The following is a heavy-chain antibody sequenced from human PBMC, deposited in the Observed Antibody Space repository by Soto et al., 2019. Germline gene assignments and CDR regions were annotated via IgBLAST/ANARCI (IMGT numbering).Heavy chain of an antibody. D-gene: IGHD4-17*01. J-gene: IGHJ4*02. V-gene: IGHV4-39*01. CDR1: GGSISSSSYY. Sequence: PSETLSLTCTVSGGSISSSSYYWGWIRQPPGKGLEWIGSIYYSGSTYYNPSLKSRVTISVDTSKNQFSLKLSSVTAADTAVYYCASPVHDYGDYGGYFDYWGQGTLVTVAS. CDR3: ASPVHDYGDYGGYFDY. CDR2: IYYSGST.